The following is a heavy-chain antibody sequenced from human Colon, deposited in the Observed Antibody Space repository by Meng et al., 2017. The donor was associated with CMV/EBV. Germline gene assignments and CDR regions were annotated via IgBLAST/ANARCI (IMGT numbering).Heavy chain of an antibody. Sequence: QVQLHQSVPGPVKPSQTLSLTCALSGDSVSSNSAAWNWIRQSPSRGLEWLGRTYYRSTWRIEYAVAMGSRVTINPDTSTNQVSLHLNSVTPEDTAVYYCVSWRYDNWGQGTLVTVSS. CDR1: GDSVSSNSAA. CDR2: TYYRSTWRI. J-gene: IGHJ4*02. V-gene: IGHV6-1*01. CDR3: VSWRYDN. D-gene: IGHD3-16*02.